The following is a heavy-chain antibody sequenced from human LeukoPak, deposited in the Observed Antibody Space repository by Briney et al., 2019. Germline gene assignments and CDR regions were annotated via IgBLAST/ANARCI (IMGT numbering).Heavy chain of an antibody. J-gene: IGHJ4*02. V-gene: IGHV3-74*01. D-gene: IGHD3-22*01. CDR2: INSDGSST. CDR1: GFTFSSYW. CDR3: ARDRRSYYDSSGYYHAVDY. Sequence: GGSLRVSCAASGFTFSSYWMHWVRQAPGKGLVWVSRINSDGSSTSSADSVKGRFTISRDNAKNTLFLQMNSLRAEDTAVYYCARDRRSYYDSSGYYHAVDYWGQGTLVTVSS.